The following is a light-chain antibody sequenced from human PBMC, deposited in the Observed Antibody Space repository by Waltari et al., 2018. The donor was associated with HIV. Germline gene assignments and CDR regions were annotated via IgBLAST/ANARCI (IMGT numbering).Light chain of an antibody. CDR1: QSLLYSSNNKNY. Sequence: DIVMTQSPDSLSVSLGERATINCKSSQSLLYSSNNKNYLAWYQHKPGQPPKLLISWASTRESGFPDRFSGSGSGTDFTLTVSSLQAEDVAIYYCQQYYAIPLTVGGGTKVEMK. CDR3: QQYYAIPLT. CDR2: WAS. V-gene: IGKV4-1*01. J-gene: IGKJ4*01.